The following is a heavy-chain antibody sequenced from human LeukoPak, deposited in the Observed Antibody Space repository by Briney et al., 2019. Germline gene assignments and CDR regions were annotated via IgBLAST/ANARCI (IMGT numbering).Heavy chain of an antibody. CDR2: IYDSGST. Sequence: PSETLSLTCTVSGGSISSNNYFWGWIRQPPGKGLEWIGSIYDSGSTYYNPSLKSRVTISVDTSKNQFSLKLSSVTAADTAVYYCARAGVPTGADYWGQGTLVTVSS. V-gene: IGHV4-39*07. CDR1: GGSISSNNYF. CDR3: ARAGVPTGADY. D-gene: IGHD1-1*01. J-gene: IGHJ4*02.